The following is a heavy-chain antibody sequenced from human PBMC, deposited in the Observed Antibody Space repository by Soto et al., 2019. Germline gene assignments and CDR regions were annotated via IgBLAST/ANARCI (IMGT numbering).Heavy chain of an antibody. D-gene: IGHD5-18*01. CDR3: ARGKQLWPPLRRYYYGMDV. V-gene: IGHV4-30-2*01. CDR2: IYHSGST. CDR1: GGSISSGGYS. Sequence: QLQLQESGSGLVKPSQTLSLTCAVSGGSISSGGYSWSWIRQPPGKGLEWIGYIYHSGSTYYNPSLKSRVTISVDRSKNQFSLKLSSVTAADTAVYYCARGKQLWPPLRRYYYGMDVWGQGTTVTVSS. J-gene: IGHJ6*02.